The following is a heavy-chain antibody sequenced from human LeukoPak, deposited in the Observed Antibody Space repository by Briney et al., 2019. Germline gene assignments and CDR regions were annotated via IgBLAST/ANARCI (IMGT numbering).Heavy chain of an antibody. Sequence: ASVKVSCKVSGYTLTELSMHWVRQAPGKGLEWMGGFDPEDGETIYAQKFQGRVTMTEDTSTDKAYMELSSLRSEDTAVYYCATRSGSYSSRAFDIWGQGTMVTVSS. V-gene: IGHV1-24*01. CDR3: ATRSGSYSSRAFDI. CDR1: GYTLTELS. J-gene: IGHJ3*02. CDR2: FDPEDGET. D-gene: IGHD3-10*01.